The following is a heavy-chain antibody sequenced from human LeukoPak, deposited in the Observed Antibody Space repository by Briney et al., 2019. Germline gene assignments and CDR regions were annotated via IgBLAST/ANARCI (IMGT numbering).Heavy chain of an antibody. V-gene: IGHV1-69*06. D-gene: IGHD6-13*01. CDR3: AAPGGMNAFDI. CDR1: GYTFIGYY. CDR2: IIPIFGTA. J-gene: IGHJ3*02. Sequence: SVKVSCKASGYTFIGYYIHWVRQAPGQGLEWMGGIIPIFGTANYAQKFQGRVTITADKSTSTAYMELSSLRSEDTAVYYCAAPGGMNAFDIWGQGTMVTVSS.